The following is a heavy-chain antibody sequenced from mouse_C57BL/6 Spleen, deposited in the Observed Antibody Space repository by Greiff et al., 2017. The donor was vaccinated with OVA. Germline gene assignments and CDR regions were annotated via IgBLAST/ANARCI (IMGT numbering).Heavy chain of an antibody. CDR1: GYTFTEYT. CDR3: ARHEVGGAWFAY. V-gene: IGHV1-62-2*01. CDR2: FYPGRGSI. J-gene: IGHJ3*01. Sequence: VQLQQSGAELVKPGASVKLSCKASGYTFTEYTIHWVKQRSGQGLEWIGWFYPGRGSITYNEKFKDKAKLTEDKSYSTDYMELSRLTSEDSAVYFCARHEVGGAWFAYWGQGTLVTVAA.